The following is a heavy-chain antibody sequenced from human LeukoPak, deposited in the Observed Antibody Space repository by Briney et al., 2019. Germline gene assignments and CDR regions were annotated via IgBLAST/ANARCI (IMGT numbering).Heavy chain of an antibody. V-gene: IGHV7-4-1*02. J-gene: IGHJ4*02. D-gene: IGHD3-16*02. CDR1: GYTFTSYA. CDR2: INTNTGNP. Sequence: ASVKVSCKASGYTFTSYAMNWVRQAPGQGLEWMGWINTNTGNPTYAQGFTGRFVFSLDTSVSTAYLQISSLKAEDTAVYYCARVVWGSYRPDPDPPYYFDYWGQGTLVTVSS. CDR3: ARVVWGSYRPDPDPPYYFDY.